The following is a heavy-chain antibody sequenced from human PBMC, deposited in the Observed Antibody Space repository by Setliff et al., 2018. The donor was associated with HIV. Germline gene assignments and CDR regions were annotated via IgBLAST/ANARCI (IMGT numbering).Heavy chain of an antibody. J-gene: IGHJ6*02. D-gene: IGHD5-18*01. CDR3: ARPGYSYGSFYYSMDA. Sequence: GESLKISCKASGYIFKNYWIGWVRQMPGKGLEWMGIIYPGDSDTTYSPSFQGQVTISADKSTSTAYLQWSSLQASDTAIYYCARPGYSYGSFYYSMDAWGQGTTVTVSS. CDR1: GYIFKNYW. CDR2: IYPGDSDT. V-gene: IGHV5-51*01.